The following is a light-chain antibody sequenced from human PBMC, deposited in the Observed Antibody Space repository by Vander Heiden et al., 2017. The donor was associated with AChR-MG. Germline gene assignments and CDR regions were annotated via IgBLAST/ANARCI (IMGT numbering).Light chain of an antibody. Sequence: QSAVTPSYSASGSPGLSVTSACTGTSSDVGGYNYVSWYQQHPGKAPKLMIYEVSKRPSGVPDRFSGSKSGNTASLTVSGLQAEDEADYYCSSYAGSNRGVFGTGTKVTVL. CDR3: SSYAGSNRGV. J-gene: IGLJ1*01. CDR2: EVS. CDR1: SSDVGGYNY. V-gene: IGLV2-8*01.